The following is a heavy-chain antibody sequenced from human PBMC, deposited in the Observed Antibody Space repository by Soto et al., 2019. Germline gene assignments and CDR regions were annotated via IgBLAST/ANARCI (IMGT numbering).Heavy chain of an antibody. D-gene: IGHD3-3*01. V-gene: IGHV1-18*01. J-gene: IGHJ4*02. Sequence: ASVKVSCKASGYTFTSYGISWVRQAPGQGLEWMGWISAYNGNTNYAQKLQGRVTMTTDTSTSAAYMELRSLRSDDTAVYYCARVHDFWSGYFPPDYWGQGTLVTVSS. CDR3: ARVHDFWSGYFPPDY. CDR2: ISAYNGNT. CDR1: GYTFTSYG.